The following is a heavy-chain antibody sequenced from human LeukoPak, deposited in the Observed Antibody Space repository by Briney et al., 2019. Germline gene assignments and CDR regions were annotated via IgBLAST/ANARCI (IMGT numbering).Heavy chain of an antibody. J-gene: IGHJ3*02. CDR3: AKVDSMIVELGAFDI. Sequence: GGSLRLSCAASGFTFSSYGMHWVRQAPGKGLEWVAVIWYDGSNKYYADSVKGRFTISRDNSKNTLYLQMNSLRAKDTAVYYCAKVDSMIVELGAFDIWGQGTMVTVSS. CDR2: IWYDGSNK. CDR1: GFTFSSYG. D-gene: IGHD3-22*01. V-gene: IGHV3-33*06.